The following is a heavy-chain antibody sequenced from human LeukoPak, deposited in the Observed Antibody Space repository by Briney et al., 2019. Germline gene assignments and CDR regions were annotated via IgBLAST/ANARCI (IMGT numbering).Heavy chain of an antibody. J-gene: IGHJ4*02. CDR1: GFTFSTYS. V-gene: IGHV3-21*01. Sequence: NTGGSLRLSCSASGFTFSTYSMNWVRQAPGKGLEWVSSISSSSRYIYYADSVKGRFTISRDNAKNSLYLQMNSLRAEDTAVYYCARDTYYYDSSGYPHFDYWGQGTLVIVSS. D-gene: IGHD3-22*01. CDR3: ARDTYYYDSSGYPHFDY. CDR2: ISSSSRYI.